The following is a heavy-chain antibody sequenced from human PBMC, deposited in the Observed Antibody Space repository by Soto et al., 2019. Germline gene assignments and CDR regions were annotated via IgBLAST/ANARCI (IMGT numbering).Heavy chain of an antibody. CDR3: ARSSGWYYVDY. V-gene: IGHV1-3*01. CDR2: INAGNGNT. D-gene: IGHD3-22*01. CDR1: GYTFTSYG. Sequence: QVQLVQSGAEVKKPGASAKVSCKASGYTFTSYGIHWVRQAPGQRLEWMGWINAGNGNTKYSQKFQGRVTITRDTSASTAYMELSSLRSEDTAVYYCARSSGWYYVDYWGQGTRVTVSS. J-gene: IGHJ4*02.